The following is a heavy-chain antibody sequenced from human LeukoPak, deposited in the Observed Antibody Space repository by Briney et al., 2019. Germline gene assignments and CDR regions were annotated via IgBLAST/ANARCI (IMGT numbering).Heavy chain of an antibody. J-gene: IGHJ4*02. CDR2: IWSDGSSQ. Sequence: GGSLRLSCVASGFTFSNYFMHWVRQAPGRGLDWEALIWSDGSSQYDADSVKGRFTISRDNSKNTLYLQMNSLRAEDTAVYYCASGVPAAIYWGQGTLVTVSS. CDR3: ASGVPAAIY. D-gene: IGHD2-2*01. CDR1: GFTFSNYF. V-gene: IGHV3-33*01.